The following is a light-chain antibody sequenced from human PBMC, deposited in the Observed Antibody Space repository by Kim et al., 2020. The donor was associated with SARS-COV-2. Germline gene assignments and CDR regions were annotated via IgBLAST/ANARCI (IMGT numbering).Light chain of an antibody. V-gene: IGLV3-21*04. CDR1: NIGSKR. J-gene: IGLJ1*01. CDR3: QVWDSSSDRLYV. CDR2: YDS. Sequence: PGKTARITCGGNNIGSKRVHWYQQKPGKAPVLVIYYDSDRPSGIPERFSGSNSGNTATLTISRVEAGDEADYYCQVWDSSSDRLYVFGTGTKVTVL.